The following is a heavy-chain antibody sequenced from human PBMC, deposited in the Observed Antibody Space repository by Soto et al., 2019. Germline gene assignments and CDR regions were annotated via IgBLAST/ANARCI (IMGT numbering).Heavy chain of an antibody. V-gene: IGHV3-30*18. Sequence: GGSLRLSCAASGFTFSSYGMHWVRQAPGKGLEWVAVISYDGSNKYYADSVKGRFTISRDNSKNTLYLQMNSLRAEDTAVYYCAKDIRRFTASYGMDVWGQGTTVTVSS. CDR1: GFTFSSYG. J-gene: IGHJ6*02. CDR2: ISYDGSNK. D-gene: IGHD3-3*01. CDR3: AKDIRRFTASYGMDV.